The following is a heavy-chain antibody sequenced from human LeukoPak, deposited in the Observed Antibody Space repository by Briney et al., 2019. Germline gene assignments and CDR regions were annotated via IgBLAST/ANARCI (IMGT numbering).Heavy chain of an antibody. CDR2: INHSGST. J-gene: IGHJ5*02. CDR3: ARGYEQLVGHRWFDP. CDR1: GGSFSGYH. V-gene: IGHV4-34*01. Sequence: SETLSLTCAVYGGSFSGYHWSWIRQPPGKGLEWIGEINHSGSTNYNPSLKSRVTISVDTSKNQLSLKLSSVTAADTAVYYCARGYEQLVGHRWFDPWGQGTLVTVSS. D-gene: IGHD6-6*01.